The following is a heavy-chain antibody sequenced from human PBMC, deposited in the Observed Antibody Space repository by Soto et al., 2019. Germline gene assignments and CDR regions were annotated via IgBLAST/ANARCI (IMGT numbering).Heavy chain of an antibody. Sequence: QVQLVQSGAEVKKPGASVKVSCQVSGYTFTDHYLHWVRQAPGHGLEWMGWINAGDGDTNYAQKFQGRISMTRDTSIKTAYLELSRLTSVDTAVYYCARVRFFLVGGDPFDFWGQGTLVSVSS. CDR3: ARVRFFLVGGDPFDF. CDR1: GYTFTDHY. V-gene: IGHV1-2*02. J-gene: IGHJ4*02. D-gene: IGHD3-10*01. CDR2: INAGDGDT.